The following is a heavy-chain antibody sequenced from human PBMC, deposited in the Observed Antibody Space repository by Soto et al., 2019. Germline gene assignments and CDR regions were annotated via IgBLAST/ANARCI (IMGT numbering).Heavy chain of an antibody. CDR1: GFTFSSFG. Sequence: QVHLVESGGAVVQPGRSLRLSCEASGFTFSSFGMHWVRQSQGEGLEGVGVIWHDGSIQLYADSVKGRFTISRDNSKNTLYLQMNSLRAEDAAVYYCARDRGTVEVPPAFSWFDPWGQGTLVTVSS. J-gene: IGHJ5*02. CDR3: ARDRGTVEVPPAFSWFDP. D-gene: IGHD2-2*01. CDR2: IWHDGSIQ. V-gene: IGHV3-33*01.